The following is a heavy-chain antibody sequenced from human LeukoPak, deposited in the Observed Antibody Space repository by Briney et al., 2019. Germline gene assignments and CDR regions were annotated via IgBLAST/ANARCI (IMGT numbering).Heavy chain of an antibody. CDR3: ARDLYYDSSGSPLIDRAFDI. V-gene: IGHV3-21*04. D-gene: IGHD3-22*01. CDR2: ISSSSSYI. J-gene: IGHJ3*02. Sequence: GGSLRLSCAASGFTFSSYSMNWVRQAPGKGLEWVSSISSSSSYIYYADSVKGRFTISRDNAKNSLYLQMNSLRAEDTAVYYCARDLYYDSSGSPLIDRAFDIWGQGTMVTVSS. CDR1: GFTFSSYS.